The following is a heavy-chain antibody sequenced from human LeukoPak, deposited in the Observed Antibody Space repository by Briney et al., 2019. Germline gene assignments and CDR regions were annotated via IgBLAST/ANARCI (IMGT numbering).Heavy chain of an antibody. D-gene: IGHD6-13*01. CDR3: ARGVEEQQLVRAYPPEYYYYMDV. V-gene: IGHV3-33*01. Sequence: GGSLRLSCAASGFTFSSYGMHWVRQAPGKGLEWVAVIWYDGSNKYYADSVKGRFTISRDNSKNTLYLQMNSLKAEDTAVYYCARGVEEQQLVRAYPPEYYYYMDVWGKGTTVTVSS. CDR2: IWYDGSNK. J-gene: IGHJ6*03. CDR1: GFTFSSYG.